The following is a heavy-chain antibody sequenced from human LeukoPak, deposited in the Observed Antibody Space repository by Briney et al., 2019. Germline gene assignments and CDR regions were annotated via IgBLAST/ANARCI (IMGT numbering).Heavy chain of an antibody. D-gene: IGHD6-19*01. CDR3: ARHGAVAGLRPYYYYGMDV. Sequence: GEALQISCKGSGCSFTSYWIGWVRQMPGKGLEGMGIIYPGDSDTRYSPSFQGQVTISADKSISTAYLQWSSLKASDTAMYYCARHGAVAGLRPYYYYGMDVWGQGTTVTVSS. V-gene: IGHV5-51*01. CDR2: IYPGDSDT. CDR1: GCSFTSYW. J-gene: IGHJ6*02.